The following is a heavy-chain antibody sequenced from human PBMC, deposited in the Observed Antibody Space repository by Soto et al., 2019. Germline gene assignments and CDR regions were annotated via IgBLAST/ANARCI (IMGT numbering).Heavy chain of an antibody. CDR2: IWYDGGNK. J-gene: IGHJ3*02. CDR3: GKDHPPNTGGEERNDAFDI. D-gene: IGHD2-8*02. CDR1: GFNFNSYA. V-gene: IGHV3-33*06. Sequence: PGGSLRLSCAASGFNFNSYAIHWVRQAPGKGLEWVAVIWYDGGNKYYADSVKGRFTISRDNSKNTMYLQMNSLRAEDTAVYYCGKDHPPNTGGEERNDAFDIWGQGTMVTVSS.